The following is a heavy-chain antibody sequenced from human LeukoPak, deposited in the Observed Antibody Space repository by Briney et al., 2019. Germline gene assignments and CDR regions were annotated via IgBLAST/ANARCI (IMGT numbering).Heavy chain of an antibody. D-gene: IGHD3-16*02. CDR2: IIPHSGGT. CDR1: GYTFTGYY. Sequence: SAKDSCKASGYTFTGYYMHWVRQAPGQRLEGMVRIIPHSGGTNYAQKFQGRVNMTRDSAISTADMELSRLRCDDTAVYYCARTLGAVIVNDYWGQETLVTVSS. CDR3: ARTLGAVIVNDY. V-gene: IGHV1-2*06. J-gene: IGHJ4*02.